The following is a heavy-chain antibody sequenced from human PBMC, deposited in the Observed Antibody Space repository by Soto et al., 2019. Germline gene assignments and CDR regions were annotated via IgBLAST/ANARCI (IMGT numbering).Heavy chain of an antibody. CDR2: IYSGGST. D-gene: IGHD3-22*01. Sequence: GGSLRLSCAASGFTVSSTYMSWVRQAPGKGLEWVSLIYSGGSTYYADSAKGRFTISRDNSKNTLYLQMNSLRAEDTAVYYCARVTYYYDSSGSWASAAFDIWGQGTMVTVSS. CDR1: GFTVSSTY. V-gene: IGHV3-66*01. CDR3: ARVTYYYDSSGSWASAAFDI. J-gene: IGHJ3*02.